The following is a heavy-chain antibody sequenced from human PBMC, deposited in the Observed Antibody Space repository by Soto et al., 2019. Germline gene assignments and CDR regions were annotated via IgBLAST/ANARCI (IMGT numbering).Heavy chain of an antibody. CDR2: IDPSDSQT. D-gene: IGHD3-22*01. J-gene: IGHJ4*02. V-gene: IGHV5-10-1*01. CDR3: ARQIYDSDTGPNFQYYFDS. Sequence: GGSLKISCKGSGYSFAGYWITWVRQKPGKGLEWMGRIDPSDSQTYYSPSFRGHVTISVTKSITTVFLQWSSLRASDTAMYYCARQIYDSDTGPNFQYYFDSWGQGTPVTVSS. CDR1: GYSFAGYW.